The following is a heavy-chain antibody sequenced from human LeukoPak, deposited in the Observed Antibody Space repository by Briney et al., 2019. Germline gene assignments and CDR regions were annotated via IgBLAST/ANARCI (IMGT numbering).Heavy chain of an antibody. V-gene: IGHV3-7*01. CDR2: INEDGSDK. Sequence: GGSLRLSCAASGFTFSTSRMTWVRQAPGKGLELVATINEDGSDKYYLDSVKGRFAISRDNSKNSLYLQMNSLTAEDAAVYFCARNRAYDSFDYWGRGTLVTVSS. J-gene: IGHJ4*02. CDR3: ARNRAYDSFDY. D-gene: IGHD5-12*01. CDR1: GFTFSTSR.